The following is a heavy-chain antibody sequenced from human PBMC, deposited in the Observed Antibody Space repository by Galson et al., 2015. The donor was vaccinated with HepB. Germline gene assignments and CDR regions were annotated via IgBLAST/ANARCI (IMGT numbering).Heavy chain of an antibody. V-gene: IGHV3-53*01. CDR2: IYVGGST. Sequence: SLRLSCAASGFTVSSNYMSWVRQAPGEGLEWLSMIYVGGSTYYADSVRGRFTISRDNSKNTVYLQMKSLRAEDTAVYYCATTANRVHDYWGQGTLVAVSS. D-gene: IGHD1-14*01. CDR1: GFTVSSNY. CDR3: ATTANRVHDY. J-gene: IGHJ4*02.